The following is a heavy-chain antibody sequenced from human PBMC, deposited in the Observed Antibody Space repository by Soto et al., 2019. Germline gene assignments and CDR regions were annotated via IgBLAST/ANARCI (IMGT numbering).Heavy chain of an antibody. D-gene: IGHD2-8*01. V-gene: IGHV2-5*01. CDR1: GFSLSSGGVG. CDR2: IYWNDDK. Sequence: SGPTLVNPKQTLTLTCAFSGFSLSSGGVGVGWIRQPPGKALEWLAFIYWNDDKRYSPSLRSMLTITKDTTKNQVILIMTNIDAVDTATYYCAHSLLYRGSSHKYAYWGEGAPVTVSS. J-gene: IGHJ4*02. CDR3: AHSLLYRGSSHKYAY.